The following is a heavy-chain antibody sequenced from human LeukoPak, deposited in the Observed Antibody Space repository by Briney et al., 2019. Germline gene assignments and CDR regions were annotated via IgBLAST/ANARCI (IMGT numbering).Heavy chain of an antibody. V-gene: IGHV3-23*01. CDR1: GFTFSDFA. CDR2: VSNSGGSR. Sequence: GGSLRLSCAASGFTFSDFAIAWVRQAPGKGLEWVSTVSNSGGSRYHADSVKGRLTISRDNSQNTLFLQMNSLRGEDTAVYYCAKDGLSGYNFDYWGQGTLVSVSS. D-gene: IGHD5-24*01. J-gene: IGHJ4*02. CDR3: AKDGLSGYNFDY.